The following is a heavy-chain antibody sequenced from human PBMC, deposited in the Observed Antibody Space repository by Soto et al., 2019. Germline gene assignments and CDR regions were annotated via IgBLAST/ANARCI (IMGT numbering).Heavy chain of an antibody. V-gene: IGHV3-30*03. D-gene: IGHD4-17*01. CDR3: ARHETLHGDYDY. J-gene: IGHJ4*02. CDR1: GFTFSDYA. Sequence: PGGSLRLSCAASGFTFSDYAMHWVRQAPGKGLEWVAAVSHDGRNTHYADSVKGRFTISRDSSKNTVSLEMTSLRAEDTAVYYCARHETLHGDYDYWGQGTLVTAPQ. CDR2: VSHDGRNT.